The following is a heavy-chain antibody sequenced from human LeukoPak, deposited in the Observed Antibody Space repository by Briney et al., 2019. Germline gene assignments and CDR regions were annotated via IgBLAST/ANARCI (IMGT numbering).Heavy chain of an antibody. J-gene: IGHJ4*02. CDR1: GFTFSNYA. V-gene: IGHV3-30*18. CDR3: AKFAQRYCSGGSCHPFDY. Sequence: GRSLRLSCAASGFTFSNYAMHWVRQAPGKGLEWVAVMSYDGTHIYYADSAKGRFTISRDNSKNTLHLQMNSLRAEDTAAYYCAKFAQRYCSGGSCHPFDYWGQGTLVTVSS. CDR2: MSYDGTHI. D-gene: IGHD2-15*01.